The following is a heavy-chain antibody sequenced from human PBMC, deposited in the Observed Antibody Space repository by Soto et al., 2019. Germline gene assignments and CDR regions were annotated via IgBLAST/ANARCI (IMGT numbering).Heavy chain of an antibody. J-gene: IGHJ4*02. CDR1: GFTFSSYA. Sequence: VQLVESGGGLVKPGGSLRLSCAASGFTFSSYAMHWVRQAPGKGLEWVAVISYDGSNKYYADSVKGRFTISRDNSKNTLYLQMNSLRAEDTAVYYCAREGVTYYYGSGSYHLDYWGQGTLVTVSS. V-gene: IGHV3-30-3*01. CDR3: AREGVTYYYGSGSYHLDY. D-gene: IGHD3-10*01. CDR2: ISYDGSNK.